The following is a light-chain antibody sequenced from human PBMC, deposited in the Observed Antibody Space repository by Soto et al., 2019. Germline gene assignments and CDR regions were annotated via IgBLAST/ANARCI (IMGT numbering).Light chain of an antibody. Sequence: EIVLTQSPATLSLSPGERATLSCRASQSISRYLAWFQQKPGQAPRLLIYDASSRATGIPDRFSGSGSGTDFTLTISSLEPEDFAVYYCQQRGNWPRVTFGPGTKVDV. J-gene: IGKJ3*01. CDR2: DAS. CDR1: QSISRY. CDR3: QQRGNWPRVT. V-gene: IGKV3-11*01.